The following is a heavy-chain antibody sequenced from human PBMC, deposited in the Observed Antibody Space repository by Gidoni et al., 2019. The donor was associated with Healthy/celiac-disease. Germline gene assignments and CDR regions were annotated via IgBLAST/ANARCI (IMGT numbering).Heavy chain of an antibody. V-gene: IGHV3-74*01. CDR2: INSDGSST. CDR1: GFTFSSYW. CDR3: ATVTTVTAYYFDY. Sequence: EVQLVESGGGLVQPGGSLRLSCAASGFTFSSYWMHWVRQAPGKGLVWVSRINSDGSSTSYADSVKGRFTISRDNAKNTLYLQMNSLRAEDTAVYYCATVTTVTAYYFDYWGQGTLVTVSS. J-gene: IGHJ4*02. D-gene: IGHD4-17*01.